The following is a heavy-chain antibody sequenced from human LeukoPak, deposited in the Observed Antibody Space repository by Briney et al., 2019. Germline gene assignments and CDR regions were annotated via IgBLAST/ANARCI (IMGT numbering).Heavy chain of an antibody. CDR1: GYTVTGYY. Sequence: ASVNVSCKASGYTVTGYYMHWVRQAPGQGLEWMGRINPNSGGTNYAQKFQGRVTMTRDTSISTAYMELSRLRSDDTAVYYCATGGYSSNPIDYWGQGTLVTVSS. J-gene: IGHJ4*02. CDR3: ATGGYSSNPIDY. CDR2: INPNSGGT. D-gene: IGHD6-13*01. V-gene: IGHV1-2*06.